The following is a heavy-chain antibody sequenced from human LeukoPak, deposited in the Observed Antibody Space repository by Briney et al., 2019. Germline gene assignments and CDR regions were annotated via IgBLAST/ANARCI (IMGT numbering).Heavy chain of an antibody. Sequence: GGSLRLSCAASGFTFSSYAMNWVRQAPGKGLEWVSTISGSGGSTYYADSVKGRFTISRDNSKNTLYLQMNSLRAEDTAVYYCAKDGKCGGDCYARYYYGMDLWGQGTTVTVSS. J-gene: IGHJ6*02. CDR1: GFTFSSYA. V-gene: IGHV3-23*01. D-gene: IGHD2-21*02. CDR2: ISGSGGST. CDR3: AKDGKCGGDCYARYYYGMDL.